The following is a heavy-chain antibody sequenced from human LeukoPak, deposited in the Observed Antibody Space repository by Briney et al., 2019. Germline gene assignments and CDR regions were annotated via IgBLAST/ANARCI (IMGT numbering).Heavy chain of an antibody. Sequence: ASVKVSCKASGYTFTSYGISWVRQAPGQGLEWMGWINTDTGTPTYGQGFTGRFVFSLDTSVSTTYLQINSLKAEDTAVYYCAKAGIGYCSENTCSPDYWGQGTLVTVSS. CDR2: INTDTGTP. J-gene: IGHJ4*02. CDR1: GYTFTSYG. D-gene: IGHD2-15*01. V-gene: IGHV7-4-1*02. CDR3: AKAGIGYCSENTCSPDY.